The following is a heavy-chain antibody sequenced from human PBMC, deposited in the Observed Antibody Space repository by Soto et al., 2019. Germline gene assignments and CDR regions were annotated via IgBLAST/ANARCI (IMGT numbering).Heavy chain of an antibody. J-gene: IGHJ4*02. CDR1: GGTFSSYA. D-gene: IGHD5-12*01. CDR2: IIPIFGTA. CDR3: ARDNRRDGYTFAAFDY. Sequence: GASVKVSCKASGGTFSSYAISWLRQAPGQGLEWMGGIIPIFGTANYAQKFQGRVTITADESTSTAYMELSSLRSEDTAVYYCARDNRRDGYTFAAFDYWGQGTLVTVSS. V-gene: IGHV1-69*13.